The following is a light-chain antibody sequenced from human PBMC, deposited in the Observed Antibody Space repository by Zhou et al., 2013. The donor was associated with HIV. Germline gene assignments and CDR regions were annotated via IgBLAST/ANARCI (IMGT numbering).Light chain of an antibody. Sequence: EIVLTQSPGTLSLSPGERATLSCRASQTVSSNYLAWYQQKPGQPPRLLIYGASSRATGIPERFSGSGSGTDFTLTISRLEPEDFAVYYCQQYGNSPVTFGGGTKVEIK. CDR1: QTVSSNY. V-gene: IGKV3-20*01. CDR3: QQYGNSPVT. J-gene: IGKJ4*01. CDR2: GAS.